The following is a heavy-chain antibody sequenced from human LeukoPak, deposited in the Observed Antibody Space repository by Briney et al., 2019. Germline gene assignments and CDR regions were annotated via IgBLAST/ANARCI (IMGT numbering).Heavy chain of an antibody. CDR2: IYTSGST. J-gene: IGHJ5*02. D-gene: IGHD6-19*01. Sequence: SETLSLTCTVSGGSISSYYWSWIRQPPGKGLEWIGYIYTSGSTNYNPSLESRVTISVDTSKNQFSLKLSSVTAADTAVYYCARHGGSVGFDPWGQGTLVTVSS. V-gene: IGHV4-4*09. CDR1: GGSISSYY. CDR3: ARHGGSVGFDP.